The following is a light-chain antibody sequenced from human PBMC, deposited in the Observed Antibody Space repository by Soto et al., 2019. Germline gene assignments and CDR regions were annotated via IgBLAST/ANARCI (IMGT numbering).Light chain of an antibody. CDR3: QLYRNSLYT. CDR2: ETS. Sequence: EVVLTQSPGTLSLSRGERATLSCRASQSVSSSYLAWYQQKRGQAPRLLIYETSTRATGIPDRFSGSGSGADFTLTISRLEPEDFAVYYCQLYRNSLYTFGQGTNLEIK. V-gene: IGKV3-20*01. J-gene: IGKJ2*01. CDR1: QSVSSSY.